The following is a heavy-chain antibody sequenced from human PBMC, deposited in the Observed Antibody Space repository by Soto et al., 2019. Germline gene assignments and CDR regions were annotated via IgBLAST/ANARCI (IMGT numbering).Heavy chain of an antibody. D-gene: IGHD6-13*01. V-gene: IGHV1-2*02. J-gene: IGHJ5*02. CDR3: AKGGSSWTEWFDX. CDR1: GYPLTAKY. CDR2: INPSSGGT. Sequence: ASVKVSCKASGYPLTAKYLHWVRQAPGQGLEWMGWINPSSGGTKEAQKFRGRVTMTRDTSISAAYMELSRLTSDDTAVYYCAKGGSSWTEWFDXWGQGTLVTVSX.